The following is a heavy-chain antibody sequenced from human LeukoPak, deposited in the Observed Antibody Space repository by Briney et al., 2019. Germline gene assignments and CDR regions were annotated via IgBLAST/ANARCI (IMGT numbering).Heavy chain of an antibody. J-gene: IGHJ6*03. V-gene: IGHV4-34*01. D-gene: IGHD2-15*01. Sequence: SETLSLTCAVYGGSFSGYYWSWIRQPPGKGLEWIGEINHSGSTNYNPSLKSRVTISVDTSKNQFSLKLSSVTAADTAVYYCARGLYCSGGSCCSRGSYYYYMDVWGKGTTVTVSS. CDR2: INHSGST. CDR3: ARGLYCSGGSCCSRGSYYYYMDV. CDR1: GGSFSGYY.